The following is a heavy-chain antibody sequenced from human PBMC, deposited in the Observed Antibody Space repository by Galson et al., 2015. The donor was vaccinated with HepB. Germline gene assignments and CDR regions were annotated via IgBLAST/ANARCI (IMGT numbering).Heavy chain of an antibody. V-gene: IGHV1-2*02. CDR2: INPNSGGT. CDR3: VRDKTVVVPAALVDWFDP. CDR1: GYTFTGYY. D-gene: IGHD2-2*01. Sequence: SVKVSCKASGYTFTGYYMHWVRQAPGQGLEWMGWINPNSGGTNYAQKFQGRVTMTRDTSISTAYMELSRLRSDDTAVYYCVRDKTVVVPAALVDWFDPWGQGTLVTVSS. J-gene: IGHJ5*02.